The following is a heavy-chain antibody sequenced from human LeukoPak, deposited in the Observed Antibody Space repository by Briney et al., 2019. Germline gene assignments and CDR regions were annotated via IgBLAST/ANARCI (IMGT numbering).Heavy chain of an antibody. CDR1: GYTFNSYG. Sequence: GASVKVSCKASGYTFNSYGINWVRQAPGQGLEWMGWISAYNGNTNYAQKFQGRVTMTTDTSTSTAYMELRSLRSDDTAVYYCAWSRYYVPSYYMDVWGKGTTVTVSS. CDR2: ISAYNGNT. D-gene: IGHD3-3*01. V-gene: IGHV1-18*01. CDR3: AWSRYYVPSYYMDV. J-gene: IGHJ6*03.